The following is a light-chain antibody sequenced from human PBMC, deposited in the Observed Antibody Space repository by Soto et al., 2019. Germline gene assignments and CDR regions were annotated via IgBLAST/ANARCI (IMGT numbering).Light chain of an antibody. J-gene: IGKJ5*01. Sequence: IVMTQSPATLSVAPGERVTFSCRASQGVSRKLAWYQHKPGQAPRLLISGASTGATGIPARFSGSGSGTEFTLTISSLQSEDFVVYYCQHYSTSPLTFGQGTRLEIK. V-gene: IGKV3-15*01. CDR2: GAS. CDR1: QGVSRK. CDR3: QHYSTSPLT.